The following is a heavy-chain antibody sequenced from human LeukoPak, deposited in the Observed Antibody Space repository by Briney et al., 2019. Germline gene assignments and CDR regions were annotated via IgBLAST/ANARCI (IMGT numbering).Heavy chain of an antibody. V-gene: IGHV3-48*03. Sequence: GGSLRLSCAASGFTFSSYEMNWVRQAPGKGLEWVSYISSSGSTIYYADSVKGRFTISRDNAKNSLYLQMNSLRAEDTAVYYCARALYYYGSGSPTMDVWGKGTTVTISS. D-gene: IGHD3-10*01. CDR2: ISSSGSTI. CDR1: GFTFSSYE. CDR3: ARALYYYGSGSPTMDV. J-gene: IGHJ6*03.